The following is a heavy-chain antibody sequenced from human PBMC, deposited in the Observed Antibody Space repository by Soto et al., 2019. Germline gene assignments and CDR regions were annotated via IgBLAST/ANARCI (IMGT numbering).Heavy chain of an antibody. Sequence: QLQLQESGSGLVKPSQTLSLTCAVSGGSISSGGYSWSWIRQPPGKGLEWIGYIYHSGSTYYNPSLKSRVPISVDRSKNQFSLKLSYVTAADTAVYYCASAEVWRAVAADYWGQGTLVTVS. CDR2: IYHSGST. CDR1: GGSISSGGYS. J-gene: IGHJ4*02. CDR3: ASAEVWRAVAADY. D-gene: IGHD6-19*01. V-gene: IGHV4-30-2*01.